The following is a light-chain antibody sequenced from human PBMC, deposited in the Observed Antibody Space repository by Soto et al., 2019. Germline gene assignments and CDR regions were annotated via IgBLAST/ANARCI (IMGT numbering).Light chain of an antibody. CDR3: CSYAGRYTYV. CDR2: DVS. J-gene: IGLJ1*01. CDR1: SSDVGGYNY. Sequence: QSVLTRPRSVSGSPGQSVSISCTGTSSDVGGYNYVSWYQQHPGKAPKVMIYDVSKRPSGVPDRFSGSKSGNTASLTISGLQSEDEADYYCCSYAGRYTYVFGTGTKVTVL. V-gene: IGLV2-11*01.